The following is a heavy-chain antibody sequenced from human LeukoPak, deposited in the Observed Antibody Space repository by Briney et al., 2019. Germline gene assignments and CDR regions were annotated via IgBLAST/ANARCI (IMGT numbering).Heavy chain of an antibody. J-gene: IGHJ5*02. Sequence: GGSLRLSCAASGFTFSSYSMNWVRRAPGKGLEWVSSISSSSSYIYYADSVKGRFTISRDNAKNSLYLQMNSLRAEDTAVYYCASPFGTSPLFDPWGQGTLVTVSS. CDR2: ISSSSSYI. V-gene: IGHV3-21*01. CDR3: ASPFGTSPLFDP. D-gene: IGHD1-1*01. CDR1: GFTFSSYS.